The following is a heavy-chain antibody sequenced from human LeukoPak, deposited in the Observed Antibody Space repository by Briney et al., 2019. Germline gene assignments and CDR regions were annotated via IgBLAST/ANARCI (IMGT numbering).Heavy chain of an antibody. D-gene: IGHD3-22*01. CDR1: GFTFRNYN. V-gene: IGHV3-21*01. J-gene: IGHJ3*01. CDR3: ARDGNYYDSGAYYDAFDL. CDR2: ISSSSTYI. Sequence: KAGGSLRLSCAASGFTFRNYNMIWVRQAPGKGLEWVSSISSSSTYISYADSLKARFTISRDNAENSLYLQMDGLRAEDTAIYYCARDGNYYDSGAYYDAFDLWGRGTMVTVSS.